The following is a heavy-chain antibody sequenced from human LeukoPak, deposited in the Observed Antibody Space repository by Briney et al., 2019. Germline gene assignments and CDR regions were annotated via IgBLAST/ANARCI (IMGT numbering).Heavy chain of an antibody. V-gene: IGHV7-4-1*02. CDR3: ARTYYDFWSGYHKFDY. CDR1: GYTFTRNA. CDR2: INPNTGNP. Sequence: ASVKVSCKASGYTFTRNALNWVRQAPGQGLDWMGWINPNTGNPTYAQGFTGRFVFSLDTSVSTAYLRITSLKAEDTAVYYCARTYYDFWSGYHKFDYWGQGTLVTVSS. J-gene: IGHJ4*02. D-gene: IGHD3-3*01.